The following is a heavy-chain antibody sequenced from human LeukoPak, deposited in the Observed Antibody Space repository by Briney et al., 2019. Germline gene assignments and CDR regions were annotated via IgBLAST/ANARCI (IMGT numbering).Heavy chain of an antibody. J-gene: IGHJ4*02. CDR1: GFTFTNFW. CDR3: AGRDSARNPWAY. Sequence: GGSLRLSCAASGFTFTNFWMNWIRRAPGRGLEWVANIRPDGSEQFYVDSVKGRFTISRENAKNSVYLQMNSLRADDTAVYYCAGRDSARNPWAYWGQGTLVTVST. V-gene: IGHV3-7*01. D-gene: IGHD4-11*01. CDR2: IRPDGSEQ.